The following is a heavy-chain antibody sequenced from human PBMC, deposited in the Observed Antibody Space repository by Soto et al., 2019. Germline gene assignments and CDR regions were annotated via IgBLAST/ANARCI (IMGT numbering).Heavy chain of an antibody. D-gene: IGHD2-15*01. V-gene: IGHV1-18*01. Sequence: ASVKVSCKASGYTFTSYGISWVRQAPGQGLEWMGWISAYNGNSNYAQKLQGRVTMTTDTSTSTAYMELRSLRSDDTAVFYCERGYSRVGEILYYYYYGMDVWGQGTTVTVSS. J-gene: IGHJ6*02. CDR3: ERGYSRVGEILYYYYYGMDV. CDR2: ISAYNGNS. CDR1: GYTFTSYG.